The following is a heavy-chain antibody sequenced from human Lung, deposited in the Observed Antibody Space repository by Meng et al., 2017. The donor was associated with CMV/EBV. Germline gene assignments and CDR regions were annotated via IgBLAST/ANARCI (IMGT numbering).Heavy chain of an antibody. D-gene: IGHD2-2*01. Sequence: GESXKISCVVSGLTFSSYDIHWVRQAPGKGLEWVALITSDGNDKYYADSVKGRFTISRDNSKNTLYLQMHSLGGDDTAVYYCAGQSSTTYAFYFDYWGQGXLVTVSS. CDR3: AGQSSTTYAFYFDY. J-gene: IGHJ4*02. CDR2: ITSDGNDK. CDR1: GLTFSSYD. V-gene: IGHV3-30*02.